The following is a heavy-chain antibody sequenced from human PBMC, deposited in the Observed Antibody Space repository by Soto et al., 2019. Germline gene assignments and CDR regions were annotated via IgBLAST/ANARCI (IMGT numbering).Heavy chain of an antibody. J-gene: IGHJ4*02. V-gene: IGHV3-9*01. Sequence: EVQLVESGGGLVQPGRSLRLSCAASGFTFDDYAMHWVRQAPGKGLEWVSGISWNSGSIGYADSVKGRFTISRDNAKNSLYLQINSLRAEDTALYYYAKAESPYYNEGDFDYWGQGTLVTVSS. CDR3: AKAESPYYNEGDFDY. CDR2: ISWNSGSI. D-gene: IGHD3-10*01. CDR1: GFTFDDYA.